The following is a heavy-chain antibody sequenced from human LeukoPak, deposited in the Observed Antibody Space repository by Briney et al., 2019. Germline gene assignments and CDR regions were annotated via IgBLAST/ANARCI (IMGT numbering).Heavy chain of an antibody. CDR1: AFTFSSYE. D-gene: IGHD2-21*02. CDR3: ARIQGDSVSI. Sequence: GGSLRLSCAASAFTFSSYEMNWVRQAPGKGLGWVSYISSSGSTIYYADSVKGRFTISRDNAKNSLYLQMNSLSAEDTALYYCARIQGDSVSIWGQGTLVTVSS. J-gene: IGHJ4*02. V-gene: IGHV3-48*03. CDR2: ISSSGSTI.